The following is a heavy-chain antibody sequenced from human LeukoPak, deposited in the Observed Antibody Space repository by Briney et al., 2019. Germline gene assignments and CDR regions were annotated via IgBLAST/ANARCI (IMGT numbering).Heavy chain of an antibody. CDR2: IHTSGFT. CDR1: GGSISSGSYY. CDR3: ARVDSSSWYWEGYYYYMDV. V-gene: IGHV4-61*02. J-gene: IGHJ6*03. Sequence: SQTLSLTCSVSGGSISSGSYYWTWIRQAAGRGLEWIGRIHTSGFTNYNPSLKSRVTVSLDTSKNQFSLKLSSVTAADTAVYYCARVDSSSWYWEGYYYYMDVWGKGTTVTISS. D-gene: IGHD6-13*01.